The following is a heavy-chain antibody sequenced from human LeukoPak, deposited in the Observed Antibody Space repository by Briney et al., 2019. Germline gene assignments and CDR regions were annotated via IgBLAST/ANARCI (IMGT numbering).Heavy chain of an antibody. D-gene: IGHD3-16*01. CDR1: GFTFSNYW. CDR2: IKQDGSEK. CDR3: ASLNYGTVWGSPHYYFDY. J-gene: IGHJ4*02. Sequence: PGGSLRLSCVASGFTFSNYWMSWVRRAPGRGLEWVANIKQDGSEKYYLDSLKGRFTISRDNPQNSLFLQLSSLRAEDTAVYYCASLNYGTVWGSPHYYFDYWGQGTLVTVSS. V-gene: IGHV3-7*01.